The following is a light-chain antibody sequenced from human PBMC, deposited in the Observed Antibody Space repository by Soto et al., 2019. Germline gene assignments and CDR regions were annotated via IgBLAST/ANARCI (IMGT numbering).Light chain of an antibody. CDR2: EVS. Sequence: QSALTHPASVSWSPGHSITISCTGTSSDVGGYNYVSWYQHHPGKAPKLMIYEVSNRPSGVSNRFSGSKSGNTASLTISGLQAEDEDDYYCSSYTSGSTIEVFGTGTKSPS. V-gene: IGLV2-14*01. J-gene: IGLJ1*01. CDR3: SSYTSGSTIEV. CDR1: SSDVGGYNY.